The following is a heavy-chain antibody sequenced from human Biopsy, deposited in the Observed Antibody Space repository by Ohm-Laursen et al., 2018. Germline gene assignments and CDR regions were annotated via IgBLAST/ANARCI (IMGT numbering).Heavy chain of an antibody. D-gene: IGHD2-15*01. CDR2: IYNTETT. J-gene: IGHJ2*01. CDR3: ARQDGGYCSGGSCLRSWYFDL. CDR1: GGSISSSTTYY. V-gene: IGHV4-39*01. Sequence: SDTLSLTCTVSGGSISSSTTYYWAWLRQPPGKGLEWIGSIYNTETTFYNPSLKSRVTVSVDRSKNQFSLKLKSVTAADTAVYYCARQDGGYCSGGSCLRSWYFDLWGRGTLVTVSS.